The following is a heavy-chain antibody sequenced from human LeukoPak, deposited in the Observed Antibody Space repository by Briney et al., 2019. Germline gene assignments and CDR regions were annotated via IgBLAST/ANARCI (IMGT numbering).Heavy chain of an antibody. CDR1: GFTFSSYS. J-gene: IGHJ4*02. CDR3: ARVKWLLFDY. Sequence: GGSLRLSCAASGFTFSSYSMNWVRQAPGKGLEWVSSISSSSSYIYYADSVKGRFTISRDNSKNTLYLQMNSLRAEDTAVYYCARVKWLLFDYWGQGTLVTVSS. D-gene: IGHD3-22*01. CDR2: ISSSSSYI. V-gene: IGHV3-21*04.